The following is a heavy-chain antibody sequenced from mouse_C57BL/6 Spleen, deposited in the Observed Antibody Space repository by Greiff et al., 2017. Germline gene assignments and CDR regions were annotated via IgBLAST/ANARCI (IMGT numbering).Heavy chain of an antibody. D-gene: IGHD1-1*01. CDR1: GYTFTSYW. V-gene: IGHV1-55*01. CDR3: ARDYGSSYAMDY. J-gene: IGHJ4*01. Sequence: QVQLQQPGAELVKPGASVKMSCTASGYTFTSYWITWVKQRPGQGLEWIGDIYPGSGSTNYNEKFKSKATLTVDTSSSTAYMQLSSLTSEDSAVYYCARDYGSSYAMDYWGQGTSVTVSS. CDR2: IYPGSGST.